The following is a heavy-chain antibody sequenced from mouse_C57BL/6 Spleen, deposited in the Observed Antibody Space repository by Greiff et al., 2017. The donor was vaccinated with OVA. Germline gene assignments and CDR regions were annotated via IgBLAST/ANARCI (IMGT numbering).Heavy chain of an antibody. V-gene: IGHV3-6*01. J-gene: IGHJ2*01. CDR2: ISYDGSN. CDR3: ARITGNGYFDY. Sequence: EVKLMEPGPGLVKPSQSLSLTCSVTGYTITSGYYWNWIRQFPGNKLEWMGYISYDGSNNYNPSLKNRISITRDTSKNQFFLKLNSVTTEDTATYYCARITGNGYFDYWGQGTTLTVSS. CDR1: GYTITSGYY. D-gene: IGHD4-1*01.